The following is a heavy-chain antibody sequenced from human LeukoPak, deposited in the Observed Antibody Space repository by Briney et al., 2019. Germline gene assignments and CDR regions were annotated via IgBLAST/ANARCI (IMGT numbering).Heavy chain of an antibody. CDR2: FDPEDGEA. J-gene: IGHJ4*02. CDR3: ATSPYYYDSSGTHQYFDY. CDR1: GYTLTELS. V-gene: IGHV1-24*01. Sequence: ASVKVSCKVSGYTLTELSMHWVRQAPGKGLEWMGDFDPEDGEAIYAQRFQGRVTMTEDTSTDTAYMKLSSLRSEDTAVYYCATSPYYYDSSGTHQYFDYWGQGTLVTVSS. D-gene: IGHD3-22*01.